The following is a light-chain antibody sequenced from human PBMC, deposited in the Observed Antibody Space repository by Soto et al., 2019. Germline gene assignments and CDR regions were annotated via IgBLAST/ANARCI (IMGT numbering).Light chain of an antibody. Sequence: QSVLTQPASLSGSPGQSITISCTGTSSDVGGYNYVSWYQQHPGKAPKLMIYDVSNRPSGVSNRVSGSKSGNTASLTISGLQAEDEADYYCSSYTSSSTLYAFGTGTKVTVL. CDR3: SSYTSSSTLYA. V-gene: IGLV2-14*01. CDR2: DVS. J-gene: IGLJ1*01. CDR1: SSDVGGYNY.